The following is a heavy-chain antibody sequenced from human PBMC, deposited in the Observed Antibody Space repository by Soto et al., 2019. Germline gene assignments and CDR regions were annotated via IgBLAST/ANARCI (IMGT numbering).Heavy chain of an antibody. D-gene: IGHD2-2*02. V-gene: IGHV3-33*01. CDR3: AREGYCISPGCHKPLDY. Sequence: QVQLVESGGGVVQPGRSLRLSCAASGFTFSTYDMHWVRQAPGKGLEWVAIMLFDGSIKDYADSVKGRFTISRDNSKDTLYLQMSSLTPEDTAVYFCAREGYCISPGCHKPLDYWGQGTLVTVSS. CDR1: GFTFSTYD. CDR2: MLFDGSIK. J-gene: IGHJ4*02.